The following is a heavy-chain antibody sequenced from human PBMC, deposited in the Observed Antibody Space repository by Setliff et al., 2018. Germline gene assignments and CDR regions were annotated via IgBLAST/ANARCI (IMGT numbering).Heavy chain of an antibody. V-gene: IGHV1-46*01. CDR3: ARAGDAATNRKGVFEF. D-gene: IGHD4-17*01. Sequence: GASVKVSCKPSGYSFTSHYMHWVRQAPGQGLEWMGIINPGGLSSSSTQKFEGRVTMTRDTSTSTVYMELNSLTSDDTAVYYCARAGDAATNRKGVFEFWGQGTLVTVSS. CDR1: GYSFTSHY. J-gene: IGHJ4*02. CDR2: INPGGLSS.